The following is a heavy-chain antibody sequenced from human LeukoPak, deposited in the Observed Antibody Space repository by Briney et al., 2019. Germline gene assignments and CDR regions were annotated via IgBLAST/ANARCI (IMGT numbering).Heavy chain of an antibody. CDR3: ARADLGRHFDY. D-gene: IGHD1-26*01. V-gene: IGHV4-34*01. J-gene: IGHJ4*02. CDR1: GGSFSGYY. CDR2: INHSGST. Sequence: SETLSLTCAVYGGSFSGYYWSWIRQPPGKGLEWIGEINHSGSTNYNPSLRSRVTVSVHTSKNQFSLKLRSVTAADTAVYDCARADLGRHFDYWGQGTLVTVSS.